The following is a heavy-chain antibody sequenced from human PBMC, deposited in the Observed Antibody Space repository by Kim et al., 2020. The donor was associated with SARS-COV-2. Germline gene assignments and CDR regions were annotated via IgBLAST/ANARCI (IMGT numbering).Heavy chain of an antibody. J-gene: IGHJ4*02. CDR3: AKYVWGSYRYDAPLDY. Sequence: SLKSRVTISVDTSTNQFSLKLSSVTAADTAVYYCAKYVWGSYRYDAPLDYWGQGTLVTVSS. D-gene: IGHD3-16*02. V-gene: IGHV4-34*01.